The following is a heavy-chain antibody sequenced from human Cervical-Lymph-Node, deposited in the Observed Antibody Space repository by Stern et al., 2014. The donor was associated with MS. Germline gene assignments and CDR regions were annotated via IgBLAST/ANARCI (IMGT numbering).Heavy chain of an antibody. CDR2: ISSGGSYI. D-gene: IGHD4-23*01. CDR1: GFTFSSYS. Sequence: EVQLVEPGGGLVKPGGPLRLSCAASGFTFSSYSMNWVRQAPGKGLEWVASISSGGSYIYYADSLKGRFTISRDNAKNSLYLQMNSLRAEDTAVYYCARGRGGNYRYYFDYWGQGTLVTVSS. CDR3: ARGRGGNYRYYFDY. J-gene: IGHJ4*02. V-gene: IGHV3-21*01.